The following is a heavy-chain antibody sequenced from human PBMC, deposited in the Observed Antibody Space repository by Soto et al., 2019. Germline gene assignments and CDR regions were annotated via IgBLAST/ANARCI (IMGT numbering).Heavy chain of an antibody. CDR2: FDPEDGET. V-gene: IGHV1-24*01. J-gene: IGHJ3*02. Sequence: ASVKVSCKVSGYTLTELSMHWVRQAPGKGLEWMGGFDPEDGETIYAQKFQGRATMTEDTSTDTAYMELSSLRSEDTAVYYCATLAYDYIWGSYRSGLNDSFDIWGQGTMVTVSS. CDR1: GYTLTELS. D-gene: IGHD3-16*02. CDR3: ATLAYDYIWGSYRSGLNDSFDI.